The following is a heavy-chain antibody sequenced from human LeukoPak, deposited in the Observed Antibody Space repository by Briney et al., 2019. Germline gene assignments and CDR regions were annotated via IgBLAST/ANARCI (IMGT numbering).Heavy chain of an antibody. J-gene: IGHJ3*02. Sequence: PGGSLRLSCAASGFTFSTYSMNWVRQAPGKGLEWVSSISSTSSYIYYADSVKGRFTTSRDNAKNSLYLQMNSLRAEDTAVYYCARVNRGIDNAFDIRGQGTMVAVSS. CDR2: ISSTSSYI. CDR1: GFTFSTYS. CDR3: ARVNRGIDNAFDI. V-gene: IGHV3-21*01. D-gene: IGHD1-26*01.